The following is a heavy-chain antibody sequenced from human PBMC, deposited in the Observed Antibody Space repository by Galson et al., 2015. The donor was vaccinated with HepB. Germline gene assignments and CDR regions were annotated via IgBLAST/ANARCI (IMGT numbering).Heavy chain of an antibody. CDR2: INPNSGGT. V-gene: IGHV1-2*02. Sequence: SVKVSCKASGYTFTGYYMHWVRQAPGQGLEWMGWINPNSGGTNYAQKFQGRVTMTRDTSISTAYMELSRLRSDDTAVYYCARDGNGGGTTDGWFDPWGQGTLVTVSS. CDR1: GYTFTGYY. J-gene: IGHJ5*02. D-gene: IGHD1-7*01. CDR3: ARDGNGGGTTDGWFDP.